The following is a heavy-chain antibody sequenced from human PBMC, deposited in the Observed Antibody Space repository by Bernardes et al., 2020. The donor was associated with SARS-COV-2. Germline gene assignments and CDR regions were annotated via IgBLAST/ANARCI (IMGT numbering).Heavy chain of an antibody. CDR3: ARREAGSGQPFYFDY. J-gene: IGHJ4*02. V-gene: IGHV3-23*01. D-gene: IGHD3-10*01. CDR2: ITSAYAT. Sequence: GGSLRLSCAASGFTFSTYGMTWVRQAPGKGLEWLSLITSAYATYYADSVKGRFIISRDNSKNTLYLQMNSLRADETAIYYCARREAGSGQPFYFDYWGQGTLVTVSP. CDR1: GFTFSTYG.